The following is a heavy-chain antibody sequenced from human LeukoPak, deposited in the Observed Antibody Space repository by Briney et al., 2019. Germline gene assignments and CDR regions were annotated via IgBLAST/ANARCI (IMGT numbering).Heavy chain of an antibody. CDR1: GYTFTGYY. V-gene: IGHV1-2*02. D-gene: IGHD1-26*01. Sequence: GASVKVSCKASGYTFTGYYMHWVRQAPGQGLEWMGWINPNSGGTNYAQKFQGRVTMTRDTSISTAYMELSRLRSDDTAVYYCARDPSDANLARSQDDYWGQGTLVTVSS. CDR3: ARDPSDANLARSQDDY. J-gene: IGHJ4*02. CDR2: INPNSGGT.